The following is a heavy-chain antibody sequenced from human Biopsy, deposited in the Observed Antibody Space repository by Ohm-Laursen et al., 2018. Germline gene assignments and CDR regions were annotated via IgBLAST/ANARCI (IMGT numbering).Heavy chain of an antibody. V-gene: IGHV4-34*01. CDR3: ARGDVTGDNFGYRLFDY. D-gene: IGHD5-18*01. CDR2: INHSGNT. CDR1: GGSFSGYY. Sequence: GTLSLTCAVSGGSFSGYYWTWIRQAPGKGLEGIAEINHSGNTNYNPSLKSRVPISVYTSKNQFSLKLSSVTAADTAVYYCARGDVTGDNFGYRLFDYWGRGTLVTVSS. J-gene: IGHJ4*02.